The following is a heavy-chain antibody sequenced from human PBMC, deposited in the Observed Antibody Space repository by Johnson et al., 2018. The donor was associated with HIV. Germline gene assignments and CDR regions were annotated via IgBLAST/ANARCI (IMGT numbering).Heavy chain of an antibody. J-gene: IGHJ3*01. V-gene: IGHV3-9*01. D-gene: IGHD6-19*01. CDR2: ISWNSGLI. CDR1: GFTFDDYA. Sequence: VQLVESGGGLVQPGRSLRLSCPASGFTFDDYAMHWVRQAPGQGPEWVSGISWNSGLIGDAASVTGRFSISRDNSKNTLYLQMNSLRAEDTAVYYCARVRRSGWFDNDAFDFWGQGTMVTVSS. CDR3: ARVRRSGWFDNDAFDF.